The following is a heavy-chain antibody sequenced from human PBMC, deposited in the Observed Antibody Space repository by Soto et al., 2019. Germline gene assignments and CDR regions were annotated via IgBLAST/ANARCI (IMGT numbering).Heavy chain of an antibody. J-gene: IGHJ4*02. CDR2: IKQDGSEK. D-gene: IGHD4-4*01. CDR1: GFTFSRYW. Sequence: EVYLVESGGALVQPGGSLGLSCVVSGFTFSRYWMSWVRQAPGKGLEWVANIKQDGSEKYYVDSVRGRFTISRDNTKNSLYLQMSSLRAEDTAVYYCARDMDDSSDYGDYWGQGTLVTVSS. CDR3: ARDMDDSSDYGDY. V-gene: IGHV3-7*01.